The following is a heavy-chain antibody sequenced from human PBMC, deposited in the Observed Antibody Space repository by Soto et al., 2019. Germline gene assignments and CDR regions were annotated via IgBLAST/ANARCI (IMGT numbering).Heavy chain of an antibody. V-gene: IGHV4-39*01. Sequence: PGKGLEWIGSIYYSGSTYYNPSLKSRVTISVDTSKNQFSLKLSSVTAADTAVYYCARWRSFFFQAEDGIRDTVPVSAFLLNRSSDL. CDR3: ARWRSFFFQAEDGIRDTVPVSAFLLNRSSDL. J-gene: IGHJ2*01. D-gene: IGHD2-15*01. CDR2: IYYSGST.